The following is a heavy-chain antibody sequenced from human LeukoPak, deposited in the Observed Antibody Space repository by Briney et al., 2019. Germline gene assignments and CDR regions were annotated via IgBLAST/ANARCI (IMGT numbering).Heavy chain of an antibody. Sequence: GGSLRLSCAASGFTFSSYGMHWVRQAPGKGLEWVAVISYDGSNKYYADSVKGRFTIFRDNSKNTLYLQMNSLRAEDTAVYYCAKDAIYYFDYWGQGTLVTVSS. CDR3: AKDAIYYFDY. CDR2: ISYDGSNK. D-gene: IGHD2/OR15-2a*01. V-gene: IGHV3-30*18. J-gene: IGHJ4*02. CDR1: GFTFSSYG.